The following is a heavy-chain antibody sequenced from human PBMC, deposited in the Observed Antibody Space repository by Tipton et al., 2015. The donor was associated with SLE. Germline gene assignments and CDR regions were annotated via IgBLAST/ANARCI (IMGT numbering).Heavy chain of an antibody. V-gene: IGHV3-30*02. CDR3: AKAGSLAAAALWAADY. CDR1: GFTFSSYG. J-gene: IGHJ4*02. CDR2: IRYDGSNK. D-gene: IGHD6-13*01. Sequence: QLVQSGGGVVQPGGSLRLSCAASGFTFSSYGMHWVRQAPGKGLEWVAFIRYDGSNKYYADSVKGRFTISRDNSKNTLYLQMNSLRAEDTAVYYCAKAGSLAAAALWAADYWGQGTLVTVSS.